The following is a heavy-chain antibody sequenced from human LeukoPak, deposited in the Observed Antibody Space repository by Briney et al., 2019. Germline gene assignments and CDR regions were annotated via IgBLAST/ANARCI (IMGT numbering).Heavy chain of an antibody. CDR3: ARHRTTVTTTVSYYYYMDV. J-gene: IGHJ6*03. CDR2: IYPGDSDT. CDR1: GYSFTSYW. D-gene: IGHD4-17*01. V-gene: IGHV5-51*01. Sequence: GESLKISCKDSGYSFTSYWIGWVRQMPGKGLEWMGIIYPGDSDTRYSPSFQGQVTISADKSISTAYLQWSSLKASDTAMYYCARHRTTVTTTVSYYYYMDVWGKGTTVTVSS.